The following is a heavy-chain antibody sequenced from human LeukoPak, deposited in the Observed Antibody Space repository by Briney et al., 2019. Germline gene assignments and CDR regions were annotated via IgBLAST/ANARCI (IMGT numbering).Heavy chain of an antibody. CDR1: GFIFSSYN. CDR3: ASFPPYMVRNDAFDI. D-gene: IGHD3-10*01. V-gene: IGHV3-21*04. J-gene: IGHJ3*02. CDR2: ISSSSSYI. Sequence: GGSLRLSCAASGFIFSSYNLNWVRQAPGKGLEWVSSISSSSSYIYYADSMKGRFTISRDNAKKSLYLQMNSLRAEDTALYYCASFPPYMVRNDAFDIWGQGTMVTVSS.